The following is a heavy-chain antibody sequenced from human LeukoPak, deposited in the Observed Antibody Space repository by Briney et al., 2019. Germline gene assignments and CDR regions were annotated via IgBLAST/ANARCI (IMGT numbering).Heavy chain of an antibody. J-gene: IGHJ3*02. CDR2: IVVGSGNT. Sequence: GTSVKVSCKASGFTFTSSAMQWVRQARGQRLEWRGWIVVGSGNTNYAQKFQERVTITRDMSTSTAYMELSSLRSEDTAVYYCAGSCGDCYQSYDAFDIWGQGTMVTVSS. V-gene: IGHV1-58*02. CDR3: AGSCGDCYQSYDAFDI. D-gene: IGHD2-21*02. CDR1: GFTFTSSA.